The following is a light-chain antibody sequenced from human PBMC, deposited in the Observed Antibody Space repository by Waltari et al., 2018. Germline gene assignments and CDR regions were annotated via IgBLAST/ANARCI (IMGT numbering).Light chain of an antibody. CDR3: QQYYTTPLT. Sequence: DIVMTQSPDSLAVSLGERDTLNFNFRQSVSYTASNKHYLAWYQQKPGQPPKLLIYWASNRESGVPDRFSGSGSGTDFTLTISRLQAEDVAVYYCQQYYTTPLTCGGGTKVEI. CDR2: WAS. J-gene: IGKJ4*01. V-gene: IGKV4-1*01. CDR1: QSVSYTASNKHY.